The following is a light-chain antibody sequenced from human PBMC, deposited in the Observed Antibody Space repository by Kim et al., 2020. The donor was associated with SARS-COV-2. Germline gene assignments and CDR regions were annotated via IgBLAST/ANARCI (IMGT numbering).Light chain of an antibody. CDR2: GNS. Sequence: QSVLTQPPSVSGAPGQRVTISCTGSSSNIGAGYDVHWYQQLPVTAPKLLIYGNSNRPSGVPDRFSGSKSGTSASLAITGLQAEDEADYYCQSYDSSLIGVVFGGGTQLTVL. CDR1: SSNIGAGYD. CDR3: QSYDSSLIGVV. J-gene: IGLJ2*01. V-gene: IGLV1-40*01.